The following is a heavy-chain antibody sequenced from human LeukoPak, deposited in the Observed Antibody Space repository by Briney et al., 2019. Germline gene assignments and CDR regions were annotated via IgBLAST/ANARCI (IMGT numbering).Heavy chain of an antibody. D-gene: IGHD3-3*01. J-gene: IGHJ4*02. CDR2: IYYSGST. Sequence: SETLSLTCTVSGGSLSSYYWSWIRQPPGKGREWIGYIYYSGSTNYNPSLKSRVTISVDTSKNQFSLKLSSVTAADTAVYYCARLKNYDFWSGYPLYYFDYWGQGTLVTVSS. CDR1: GGSLSSYY. CDR3: ARLKNYDFWSGYPLYYFDY. V-gene: IGHV4-59*12.